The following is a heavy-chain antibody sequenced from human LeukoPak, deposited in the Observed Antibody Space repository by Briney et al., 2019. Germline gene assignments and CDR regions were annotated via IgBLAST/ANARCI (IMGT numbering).Heavy chain of an antibody. CDR2: IYYSGST. J-gene: IGHJ4*02. V-gene: IGHV4-39*01. CDR3: ARRGYSYGLGYYFDY. Sequence: PSGTLSLTCTVSGGSISSSSYYWGWIRQPPGKGLEWIGSIYYSGSTYYNPSLKSRVTISVDTSKNQFSLKLSSVTAADTAVYYCARRGYSYGLGYYFDYWGQGTLVTVSS. CDR1: GGSISSSSYY. D-gene: IGHD5-18*01.